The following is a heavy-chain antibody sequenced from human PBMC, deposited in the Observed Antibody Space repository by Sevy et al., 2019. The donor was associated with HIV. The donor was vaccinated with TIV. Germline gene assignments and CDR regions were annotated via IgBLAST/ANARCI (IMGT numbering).Heavy chain of an antibody. CDR2: MYPDDSDT. Sequence: GESLKISCQGSGYSLTSHWIAWVRQMPGKGLEWMGMMYPDDSDTRYSPSFQGQVTFSADKSIFTAYLQWSSLKASDTAIYYCATSRSGYFDGSGYYIYWGQGTQVTVSS. D-gene: IGHD3-22*01. CDR3: ATSRSGYFDGSGYYIY. V-gene: IGHV5-51*01. CDR1: GYSLTSHW. J-gene: IGHJ4*01.